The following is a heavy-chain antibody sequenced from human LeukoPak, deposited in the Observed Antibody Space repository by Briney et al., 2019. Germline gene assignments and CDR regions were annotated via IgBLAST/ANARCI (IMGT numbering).Heavy chain of an antibody. D-gene: IGHD6-13*01. V-gene: IGHV4-4*02. CDR3: ARVSDSSSWNWVDY. CDR2: IYYSGST. Sequence: PSETLSLTCAVSGGSISSSNWWSWVRQPPGKGLEWIGEIYYSGSTNYNPSLKSRVTISVDTSKNQFSLMLSSVTAADTAVYYCARVSDSSSWNWVDYWGQGTLVTVSS. CDR1: GGSISSSNW. J-gene: IGHJ4*02.